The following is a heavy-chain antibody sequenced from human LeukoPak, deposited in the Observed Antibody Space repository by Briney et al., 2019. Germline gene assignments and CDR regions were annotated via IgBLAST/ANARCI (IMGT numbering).Heavy chain of an antibody. V-gene: IGHV4-61*02. J-gene: IGHJ5*02. D-gene: IGHD6-6*01. CDR1: GGSISSGSYN. CDR2: IYPTGST. CDR3: ARDHGVVPLDP. Sequence: SQTLSLTCTVSGGSISSGSYNWDWIRQPAGKGLEWIGRIYPTGSTKYNPSLSNRVIISLDTSRNQVSLNLTSVTAADTAVYYCARDHGVVPLDPWGQGTLVTISS.